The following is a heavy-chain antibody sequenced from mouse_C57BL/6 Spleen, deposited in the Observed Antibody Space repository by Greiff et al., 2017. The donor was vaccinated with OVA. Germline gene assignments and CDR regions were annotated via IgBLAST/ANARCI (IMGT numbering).Heavy chain of an antibody. CDR2: IYPRSGNT. CDR3: ARERDYDYDWYFDV. D-gene: IGHD2-4*01. Sequence: QVQLKQSGAELARPGASVKLSCKASGYTFTSYGISWVKQRTGQGLEWIGEIYPRSGNTYYNEKFKGKATLTADKSSSTAYMELRSLTSEDSAVYFCARERDYDYDWYFDVWGTGTTVTVSS. V-gene: IGHV1-81*01. J-gene: IGHJ1*03. CDR1: GYTFTSYG.